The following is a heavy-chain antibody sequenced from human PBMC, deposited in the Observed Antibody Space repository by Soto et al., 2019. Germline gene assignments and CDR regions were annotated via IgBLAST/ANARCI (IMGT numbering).Heavy chain of an antibody. V-gene: IGHV4-34*01. J-gene: IGHJ4*02. CDR2: INHSGST. CDR1: GGSFSGYY. CDR3: AREAGTTNFFDY. D-gene: IGHD6-19*01. Sequence: SETLSLTCAVYGGSFSGYYWSWIRQPPGKGLEWIGEINHSGSTNYNPSLKSRVTISVDTSKNQFSLKLSSVTAADTAVYYCAREAGTTNFFDYWGQGTLVTVSS.